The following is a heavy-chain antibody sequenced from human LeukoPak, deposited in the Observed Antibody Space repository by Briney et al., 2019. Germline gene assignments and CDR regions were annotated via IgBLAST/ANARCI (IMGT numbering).Heavy chain of an antibody. Sequence: ASVKVSCKASGYTFTSYDINWVRQATGQGLEWMGWMNPNSGNTGYTQKFQGRVTITRNTSISTAYMELSSLRSEDTAVYYCAARTIFGVDAFDIWGQGTMVTVSS. J-gene: IGHJ3*02. CDR2: MNPNSGNT. D-gene: IGHD3-3*01. V-gene: IGHV1-8*03. CDR3: AARTIFGVDAFDI. CDR1: GYTFTSYD.